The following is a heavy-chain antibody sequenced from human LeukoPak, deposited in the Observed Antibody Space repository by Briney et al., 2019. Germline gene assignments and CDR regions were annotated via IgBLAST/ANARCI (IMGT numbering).Heavy chain of an antibody. CDR2: ISSSGGVT. V-gene: IGHV3-23*01. CDR1: GLTFSTYA. Sequence: GGSLRLSCAASGLTFSTYAMSWVRQAPGKGLEWVSGISSSGGVTYYAGSVKGRFTISRDNSKNTLYLQMNSLRAEDTAVYYCAKSSYGGGWYYDDYWGQGTLVTVSS. J-gene: IGHJ4*02. CDR3: AKSSYGGGWYYDDY. D-gene: IGHD2-21*02.